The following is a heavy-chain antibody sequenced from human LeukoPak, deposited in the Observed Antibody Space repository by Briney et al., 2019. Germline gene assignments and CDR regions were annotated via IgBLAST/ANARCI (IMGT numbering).Heavy chain of an antibody. J-gene: IGHJ4*02. Sequence: GGSLRLSCAASGFTFSSYAMSWVRQAPGKGLEWVGRIKSKTDGGTTDYAAPVKGRFTISRDDSKNTLYLQMNSLKTEDTAVYYCTTKYYYDSSGYYRDYWGQGTLVTVSS. CDR2: IKSKTDGGTT. CDR3: TTKYYYDSSGYYRDY. CDR1: GFTFSSYA. D-gene: IGHD3-22*01. V-gene: IGHV3-15*01.